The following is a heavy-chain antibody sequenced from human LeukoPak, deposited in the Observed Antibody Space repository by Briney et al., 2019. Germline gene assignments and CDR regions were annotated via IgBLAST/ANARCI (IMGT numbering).Heavy chain of an antibody. CDR2: IDQDGSEK. D-gene: IGHD1-26*01. V-gene: IGHV3-7*05. CDR1: GFTFSSFW. CDR3: ASGTYTLEN. J-gene: IGHJ4*02. Sequence: GGSLRLSCAASGFTFSSFWMSWVRQAPGKGLEWVANIDQDGSEKYYVDSVKGRFTISRDNAKNALYLQMNSLRAEDTALYYCASGTYTLENWGQGTLVTVSS.